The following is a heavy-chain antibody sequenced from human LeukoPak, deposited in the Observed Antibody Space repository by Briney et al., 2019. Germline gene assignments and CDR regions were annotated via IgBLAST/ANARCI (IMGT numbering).Heavy chain of an antibody. J-gene: IGHJ4*02. Sequence: ASVKVSCKASGHTFSSYYMHWLRQAPGQGVEGMGIINPSGGSTSYAQKFQGRVSMTRDTSTSTVYMELSSLRSEDTAVYYCASRRGYSYGYGGDYWGQGTLVTVSS. CDR2: INPSGGST. D-gene: IGHD5-18*01. CDR1: GHTFSSYY. CDR3: ASRRGYSYGYGGDY. V-gene: IGHV1-46*01.